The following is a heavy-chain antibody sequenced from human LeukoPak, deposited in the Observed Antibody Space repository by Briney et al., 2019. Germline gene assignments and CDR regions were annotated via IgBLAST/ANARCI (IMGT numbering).Heavy chain of an antibody. V-gene: IGHV4-30-2*01. J-gene: IGHJ3*02. CDR2: IYHSGST. D-gene: IGHD3-16*01. CDR3: AREGDGPAAFDI. Sequence: SRTLSLTCAVSGGSISSGGYSGSWIRQPPGKGLEWIGYIYHSGSTYYNPSLKSRVTISVDRSKNQFSLKLSSVTAADTAVYYCAREGDGPAAFDIWGQGTMVTVSS. CDR1: GGSISSGGYS.